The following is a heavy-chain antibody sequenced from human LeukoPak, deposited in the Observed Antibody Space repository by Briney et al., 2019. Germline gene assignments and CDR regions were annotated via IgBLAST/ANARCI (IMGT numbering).Heavy chain of an antibody. V-gene: IGHV3-30*02. CDR2: IRYDGSNK. D-gene: IGHD2-15*01. CDR3: PQDQGRYCSGGSCQVFDY. Sequence: GGSLRLSCAASGFTFSSYAMSWVRQAPGKGLEWVAFIRYDGSNKYYADSVKGRFTISRDNSQNPLYLQMNSLRAEATAVYSCPQDQGRYCSGGSCQVFDYWGQGTLVTVSS. J-gene: IGHJ4*02. CDR1: GFTFSSYA.